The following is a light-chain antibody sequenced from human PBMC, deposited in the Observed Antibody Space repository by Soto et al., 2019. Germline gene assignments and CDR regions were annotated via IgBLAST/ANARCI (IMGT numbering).Light chain of an antibody. V-gene: IGLV2-23*01. Sequence: QSVLTQPASVSGSPGQSITTSCTGTSSDVGSYNLVSWYQQHPGKAPKLMIYEGSKRPSGVSNRFSGSKSGNTASLTISGLQAEDEADYYCCSYAGSSTNWVFGGGTKVTVL. CDR1: SSDVGSYNL. J-gene: IGLJ3*02. CDR2: EGS. CDR3: CSYAGSSTNWV.